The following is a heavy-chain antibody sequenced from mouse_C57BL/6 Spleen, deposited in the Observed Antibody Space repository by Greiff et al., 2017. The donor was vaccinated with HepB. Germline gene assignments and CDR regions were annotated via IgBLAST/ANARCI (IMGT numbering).Heavy chain of an antibody. V-gene: IGHV1-52*01. CDR2: IDPSDSET. J-gene: IGHJ3*01. D-gene: IGHD3-2*02. CDR3: ARVSSGYYFAY. Sequence: VQLQQSGAELVRPGSSVKLSCKASGYTFTSYWMHWVKQRPIQGLEWIGNIDPSDSETHYNQKFKDKATLTVDKSSSTAYMQLSSLTSEDSAVYDCARVSSGYYFAYWGQGTLVTVSA. CDR1: GYTFTSYW.